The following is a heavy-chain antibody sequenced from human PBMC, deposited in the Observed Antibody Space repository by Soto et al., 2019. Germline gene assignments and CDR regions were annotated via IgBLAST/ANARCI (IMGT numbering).Heavy chain of an antibody. D-gene: IGHD3-10*01. Sequence: EVQLVESGGGLVQPGRSLRLSCAASGFTFHGYAMHWVRQTPGKGLEWVSGISWNSNNIGYADSVKGRFTISRDNAKNSLYLQMNSLRPEDTALYYCVKDIASGSYQGAFDYWGQGTLVTVSS. V-gene: IGHV3-9*01. CDR3: VKDIASGSYQGAFDY. CDR1: GFTFHGYA. CDR2: ISWNSNNI. J-gene: IGHJ4*02.